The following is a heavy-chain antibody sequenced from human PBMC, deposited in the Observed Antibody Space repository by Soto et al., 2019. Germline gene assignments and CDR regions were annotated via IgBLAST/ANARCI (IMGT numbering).Heavy chain of an antibody. CDR2: IKSKTDGGTT. D-gene: IGHD3-10*01. CDR1: GFTFSNAW. J-gene: IGHJ4*02. CDR3: THIWFGELPFDY. V-gene: IGHV3-15*07. Sequence: GGSLRLSCAASGFTFSNAWMNWVRQAPGKGLEWVGRIKSKTDGGTTDYAAPVKGRFTISRDDSKNTLYLQMNSLKTEDTAVYYCTHIWFGELPFDYWGQGTLVTVSS.